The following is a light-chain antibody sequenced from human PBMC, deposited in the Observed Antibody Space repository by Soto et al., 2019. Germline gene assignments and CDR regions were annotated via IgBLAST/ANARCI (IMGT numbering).Light chain of an antibody. CDR2: EVN. J-gene: IGLJ3*02. Sequence: QSALTQPASVSGSLGQSITISCTGTSSDVGGFDFVSWYQQHPGKAPKLMIYEVNNRPSGVSNRFSASKSGNTASLTISGLQADDEADYYCSSWTSSTTQVLGGGTKVTVL. V-gene: IGLV2-14*01. CDR1: SSDVGGFDF. CDR3: SSWTSSTTQV.